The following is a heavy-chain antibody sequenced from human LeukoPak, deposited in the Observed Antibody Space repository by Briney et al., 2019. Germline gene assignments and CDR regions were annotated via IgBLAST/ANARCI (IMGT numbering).Heavy chain of an antibody. V-gene: IGHV3-48*01. Sequence: GGPLRLSCAASGFTFSSYRMNWVRQAPGKGLEWVSYISSSSTMYYADSVKGRFTISRDNAKNSLYLQMNSLRAEDTAVYYCARGKAFDMDVWGKGTTVTVSS. CDR1: GFTFSSYR. D-gene: IGHD3-10*01. CDR3: ARGKAFDMDV. CDR2: ISSSSTM. J-gene: IGHJ6*03.